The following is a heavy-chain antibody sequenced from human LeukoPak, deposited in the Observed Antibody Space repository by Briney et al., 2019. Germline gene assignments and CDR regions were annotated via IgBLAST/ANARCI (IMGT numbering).Heavy chain of an antibody. D-gene: IGHD3-10*01. CDR2: INHSGST. Sequence: SETLSLTCAVYGGSFSGYYWSWIRQPPGKGLEWIGEINHSGSTNYNPSLKSRVTISVDTSKNQFSLKLSSVTAADTAVYHCARTAYYYGSGSYYDYWGQGTLVTVSS. CDR1: GGSFSGYY. J-gene: IGHJ4*02. CDR3: ARTAYYYGSGSYYDY. V-gene: IGHV4-34*01.